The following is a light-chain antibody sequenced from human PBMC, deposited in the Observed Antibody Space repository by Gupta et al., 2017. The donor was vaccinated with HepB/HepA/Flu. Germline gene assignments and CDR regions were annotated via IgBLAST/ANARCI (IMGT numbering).Light chain of an antibody. CDR3: QQRNSTTWT. J-gene: IGKJ1*01. CDR1: QSISSY. V-gene: IGKV1-39*01. CDR2: AAS. Sequence: DIQMTQSPSSLSASVGDRVTITCRASQSISSYLNWYQQKPGKAPKLLIYAASRVKSGVPSRFSGSGSGTDFTLTISRRQPEDFATYYCQQRNSTTWTFGQGTKVEIK.